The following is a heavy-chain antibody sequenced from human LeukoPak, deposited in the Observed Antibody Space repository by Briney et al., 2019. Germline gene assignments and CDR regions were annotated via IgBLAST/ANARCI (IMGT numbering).Heavy chain of an antibody. Sequence: GGSLRLSCATSGYIFTIYGMHWVRQAPGQGLERVAVIWYDGNNKDYRVTVKGGFTISRDNSKYTLYLQMNSPRAEDTTVYYCARVWGLTAIDLDFWGQGTLVTVSS. J-gene: IGHJ4*02. CDR2: IWYDGNNK. CDR3: ARVWGLTAIDLDF. D-gene: IGHD2-21*02. CDR1: GYIFTIYG. V-gene: IGHV3-33*01.